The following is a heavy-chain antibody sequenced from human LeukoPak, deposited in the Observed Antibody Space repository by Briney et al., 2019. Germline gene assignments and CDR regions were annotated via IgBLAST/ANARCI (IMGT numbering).Heavy chain of an antibody. D-gene: IGHD6-19*01. CDR2: ISSSSSYT. J-gene: IGHJ4*02. CDR3: ARVGSGWYDFDY. Sequence: GGSLRLSRAASGFTFSDYYMSWIRQAPGKGLEWVSYISSSSSYTNYADSVRGRFTISRDNAKNSLYLQMNSLRAEDTAVYYCARVGSGWYDFDYWGQGTLVTVSS. V-gene: IGHV3-11*05. CDR1: GFTFSDYY.